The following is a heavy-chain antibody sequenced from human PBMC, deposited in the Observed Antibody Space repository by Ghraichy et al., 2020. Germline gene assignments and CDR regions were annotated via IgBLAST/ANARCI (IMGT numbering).Heavy chain of an antibody. V-gene: IGHV3-23*01. D-gene: IGHD2-21*02. CDR2: ISGSGSST. Sequence: GESLNISCAASGFTFSSYAMSWVRQAPGKGLEWVSAISGSGSSTYYADSVKGRFTISRDNSKNTLYLQMNSLRAEDTAVYYCAKDLEVVTATPLAFDYWGQGTLVTVSS. CDR3: AKDLEVVTATPLAFDY. J-gene: IGHJ4*02. CDR1: GFTFSSYA.